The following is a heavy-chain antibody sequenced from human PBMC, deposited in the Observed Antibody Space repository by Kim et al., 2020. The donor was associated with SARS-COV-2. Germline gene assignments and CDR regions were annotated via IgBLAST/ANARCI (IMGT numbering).Heavy chain of an antibody. CDR3: ARGWFGQVGDY. V-gene: IGHV3-21*01. CDR2: I. Sequence: IYNAESVTCRFTISSASARNSVYLQMNSLRVDDTAVYYCARGWFGQVGDYWGQGTRVTVSS. D-gene: IGHD3-10*01. J-gene: IGHJ4*02.